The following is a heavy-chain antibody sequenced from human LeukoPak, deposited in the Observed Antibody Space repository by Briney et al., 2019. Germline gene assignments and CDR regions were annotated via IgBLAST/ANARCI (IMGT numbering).Heavy chain of an antibody. CDR1: GGTFSSYA. V-gene: IGHV1-69*05. D-gene: IGHD3-3*01. CDR3: ARGYDFWSGYYGPPSDYYYYYMDV. Sequence: SVTVSCKASGGTFSSYAISWVRQAPGQGHEWMGGVIPIFGTANYAQKFQGRVTITTDESTSTAYMELSSLRSEDTAVYYCARGYDFWSGYYGPPSDYYYYYMDVWGKGTTVTVSS. J-gene: IGHJ6*03. CDR2: VIPIFGTA.